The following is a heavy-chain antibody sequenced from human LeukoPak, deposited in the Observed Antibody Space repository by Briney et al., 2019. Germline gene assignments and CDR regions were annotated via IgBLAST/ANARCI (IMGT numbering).Heavy chain of an antibody. CDR3: ARAGGWHFDY. CDR2: IYYSGSI. CDR1: GGSISSSSYY. J-gene: IGHJ4*02. D-gene: IGHD6-19*01. V-gene: IGHV4-39*01. Sequence: PSETLSLTCTVSGGSISSSSYYWGWIRQPPGKGLEWIGSIYYSGSIYYNPSLKRRVTISVDTSKNQFSLELSSVTAADTAVYYCARAGGWHFDYWGQGTLVTVSS.